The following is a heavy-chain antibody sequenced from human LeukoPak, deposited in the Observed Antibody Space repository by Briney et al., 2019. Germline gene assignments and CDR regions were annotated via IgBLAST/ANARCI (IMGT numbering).Heavy chain of an antibody. D-gene: IGHD4-17*01. V-gene: IGHV4-59*01. Sequence: KASETLSLTCTVSGGSISSYYWSWIRQPPGKGLEWIGYIYYSGSTNYNPSLKSRVTISVDTFKNQFSLKLSSVTAADTAVYYCARVNYGDYWRSFDYWGQGTLVTVSS. CDR2: IYYSGST. CDR1: GGSISSYY. J-gene: IGHJ4*02. CDR3: ARVNYGDYWRSFDY.